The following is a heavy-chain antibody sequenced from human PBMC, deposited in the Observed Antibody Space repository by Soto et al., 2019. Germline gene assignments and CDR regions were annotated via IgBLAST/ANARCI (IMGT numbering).Heavy chain of an antibody. CDR1: GDSLRASSIYY. V-gene: IGHV4-39*01. CDR3: ARHELRLRDSGSFYNAHFDP. CDR2: ISYSGAT. Sequence: PSETLSRTCSVSGDSLRASSIYYWGWIRQPPGEGLEWIASISYSGATFHNPSLKSRVIISTDKSKNQFSLHLSSVTAGDTAVYYCARHELRLRDSGSFYNAHFDPWGQGALVTVSS. J-gene: IGHJ5*02. D-gene: IGHD1-26*01.